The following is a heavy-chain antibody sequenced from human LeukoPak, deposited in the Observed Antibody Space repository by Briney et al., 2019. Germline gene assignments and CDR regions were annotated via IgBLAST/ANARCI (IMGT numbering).Heavy chain of an antibody. J-gene: IGHJ4*02. CDR3: ARAKESAYDHDY. D-gene: IGHD5-12*01. Sequence: SETLSLTCTVSGGSISGYFWSWIRQPGEKGLEWIGCIYATGITNYNPSLKRRVTMSVDTSKNQYSLKMSSVTAAETAVYYCARAKESAYDHDYWGQGTPVTVSS. V-gene: IGHV4-4*07. CDR2: IYATGIT. CDR1: GGSISGYF.